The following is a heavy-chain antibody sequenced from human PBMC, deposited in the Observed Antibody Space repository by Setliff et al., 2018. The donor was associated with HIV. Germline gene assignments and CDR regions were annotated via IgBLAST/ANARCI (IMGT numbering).Heavy chain of an antibody. V-gene: IGHV1-46*01. CDR3: TRGAYFDFWSGFESAFDY. D-gene: IGHD3-3*01. CDR2: INLGAGST. J-gene: IGHJ4*02. CDR1: GLTFTSYY. Sequence: VKVSCKASGLTFTSYYMHWVRQVPGQGLEWMGIINLGAGSTSYARKFQDRVNMTRDTSTSTVFMEVSSLRSEDTAVYFCTRGAYFDFWSGFESAFDYWGQGTLVTVSS.